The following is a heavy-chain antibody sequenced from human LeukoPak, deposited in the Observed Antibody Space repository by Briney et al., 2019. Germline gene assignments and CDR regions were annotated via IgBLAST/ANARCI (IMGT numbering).Heavy chain of an antibody. D-gene: IGHD6-19*01. V-gene: IGHV4-4*02. CDR1: GCSISSSNW. J-gene: IGHJ4*02. Sequence: PSGTLSLTCAVSGCSISSSNWWSWLRQPPGKGLEWIGEIYHTGSTNSNPSLKSRVTISVDKSKNQFSLKLSSVTAADTAVYYCARVEGRAVAGPLGLDYWGQGTLVTVSS. CDR3: ARVEGRAVAGPLGLDY. CDR2: IYHTGST.